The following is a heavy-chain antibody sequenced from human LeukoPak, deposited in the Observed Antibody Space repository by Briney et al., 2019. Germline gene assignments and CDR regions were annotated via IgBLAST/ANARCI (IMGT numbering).Heavy chain of an antibody. D-gene: IGHD4-11*01. CDR3: AQDYSNYYYYGMDV. CDR1: GFTFSSYG. CDR2: ISYDGSNK. V-gene: IGHV3-30*18. Sequence: GGSLRLSCAASGFTFSSYGMHWVRQAPGKGLEWVAVISYDGSNKYYADSVKGRFTISRDNSKNTLYLQMNSLRAEDTAVYYCAQDYSNYYYYGMDVWGQGTTVTVSS. J-gene: IGHJ6*02.